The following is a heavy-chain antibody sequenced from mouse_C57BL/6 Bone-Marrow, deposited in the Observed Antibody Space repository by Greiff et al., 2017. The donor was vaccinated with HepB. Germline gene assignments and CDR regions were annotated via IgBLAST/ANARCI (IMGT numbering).Heavy chain of an antibody. CDR3: ARGSNYGGYYAMDY. CDR1: GFTFSSYA. CDR2: ISDGGSYT. D-gene: IGHD2-5*01. V-gene: IGHV5-4*01. J-gene: IGHJ4*01. Sequence: EVQLVESGGGLVKPGGSLKLSCAASGFTFSSYAMSWVRQTPEKRLEWVATISDGGSYTYYPDNVKGRFTISRDNAKNNLYLQMSHLKSEDTAMYYCARGSNYGGYYAMDYWGQGTSVTVSS.